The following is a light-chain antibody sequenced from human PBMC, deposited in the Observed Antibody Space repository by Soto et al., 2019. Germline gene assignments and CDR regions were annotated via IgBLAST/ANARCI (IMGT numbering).Light chain of an antibody. CDR3: QQLNTYPIT. Sequence: IQMTQPPSSLSASVGDRVTITCRASRGISTYLAWYQQKPGKVPKLLIYSASTLQSGVPSRFSGSGSGTEFTLTISSLQPEDLATYYCQQLNTYPITFGQGTRLEIK. CDR1: RGISTY. J-gene: IGKJ5*01. CDR2: SAS. V-gene: IGKV1-27*01.